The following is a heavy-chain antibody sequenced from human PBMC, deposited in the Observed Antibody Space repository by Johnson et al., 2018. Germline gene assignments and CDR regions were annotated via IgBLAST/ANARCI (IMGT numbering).Heavy chain of an antibody. CDR2: ISSSSSTI. D-gene: IGHD6-19*01. CDR1: GGSFSGYF. Sequence: VQLQQWGAGLLKASETLSLTCAVYGGSFSGYFWNWIRQPPGKGLEWVSYISSSSSTIYYADSVKGRFTISRDNSKNTLYLQMNSLRAEDTAVYYCAKDHSRGLVRVGYVFDIWGQGTMVTVSS. CDR3: AKDHSRGLVRVGYVFDI. V-gene: IGHV3-48*01. J-gene: IGHJ3*02.